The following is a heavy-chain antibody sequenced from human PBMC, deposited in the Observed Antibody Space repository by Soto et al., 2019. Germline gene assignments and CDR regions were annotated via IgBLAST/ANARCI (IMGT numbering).Heavy chain of an antibody. Sequence: QVQLVQSGAEVKKPGASVKVSCKASGYTFTSYAMHWVRQAHGQRLEWMGWINARNGNTKYSQKFQGRDTITMATSASTASMELTSLSSEHTAVYYCARADYFYLDYWGQGTLVTVSS. J-gene: IGHJ4*02. CDR2: INARNGNT. CDR3: ARADYFYLDY. V-gene: IGHV1-3*01. CDR1: GYTFTSYA. D-gene: IGHD3-16*01.